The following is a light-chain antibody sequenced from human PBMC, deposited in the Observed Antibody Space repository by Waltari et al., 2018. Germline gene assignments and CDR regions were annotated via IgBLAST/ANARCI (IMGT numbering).Light chain of an antibody. CDR2: KAN. V-gene: IGLV8-61*01. J-gene: IGLJ3*02. CDR1: SGSLSTTSY. CDR3: ALYMGSGIWV. Sequence: QPVVTQEPSLSVSPGGKVTPTCALSSGSLSTTSYATWYQQTPGQAPRTLVYKANARSSGVPDRFSGSILGNTAALTITGAQADDESDYYCALYMGSGIWVFGGGTRLTVL.